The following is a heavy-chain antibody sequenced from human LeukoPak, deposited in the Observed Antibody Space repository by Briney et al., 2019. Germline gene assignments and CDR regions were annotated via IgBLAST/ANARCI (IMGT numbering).Heavy chain of an antibody. CDR3: AREYSGSIIDY. V-gene: IGHV4-34*01. D-gene: IGHD1-26*01. J-gene: IGHJ4*02. Sequence: SETLSLTCAVYGGSFSGYYWSWIRQPPGKGLEWIGEINHSGSTNYNPSLKSRVTISVDTSKNQFSLKLSSVTAADTAVYYCAREYSGSIIDYWGQGTLVTVSS. CDR2: INHSGST. CDR1: GGSFSGYY.